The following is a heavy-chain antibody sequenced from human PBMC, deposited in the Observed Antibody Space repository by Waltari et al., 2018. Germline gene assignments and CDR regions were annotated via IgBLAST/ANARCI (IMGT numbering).Heavy chain of an antibody. CDR2: VYGGGKT. CDR1: GDSMSSTYW. V-gene: IGHV4-4*02. D-gene: IGHD5-12*01. J-gene: IGHJ4*02. CDR3: ARDRGRGLYLDS. Sequence: QLQLQDSGPGLVKPSGTLSLTCGVSGDSMSSTYWWSWVRQPPGRGLEWIGQVYGGGKTNYNPSFASRVTVALDTYNKQFSLTVTSATAADTAVYYCARDRGRGLYLDSWGPGLLVTVSP.